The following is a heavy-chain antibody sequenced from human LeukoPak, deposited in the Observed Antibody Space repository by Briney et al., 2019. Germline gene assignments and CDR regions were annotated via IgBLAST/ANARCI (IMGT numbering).Heavy chain of an antibody. CDR3: AREGFVDACWFDR. V-gene: IGHV1-46*01. CDR1: GYTFTIYY. CDR2: INTSGGST. J-gene: IGHJ5*02. D-gene: IGHD3-10*01. Sequence: SVKVSCTASGYTFTIYYMHWARQAPGQGHEWMGIINTSGGSTSYAQNFQSRVTMTRDTSTTTVYMELGSLRPKAEAMYYSAREGFVDACWFDRWGQGTLVTVSS.